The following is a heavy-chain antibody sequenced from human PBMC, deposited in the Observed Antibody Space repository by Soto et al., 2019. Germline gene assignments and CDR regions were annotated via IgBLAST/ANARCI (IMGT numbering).Heavy chain of an antibody. J-gene: IGHJ5*02. CDR2: MNPNSGNT. CDR3: ARAVVVAAGWFDP. D-gene: IGHD2-15*01. V-gene: IGHV1-8*02. Sequence: ASVTVSCKASGGTFSSYAINWVRQATGQGLEWMGWMNPNSGNTGYAQKFQGRVTMTRNTSISTAYMELSSLRSEDTAVYYCARAVVVAAGWFDPWGQGTLVTVSS. CDR1: GGTFSSYA.